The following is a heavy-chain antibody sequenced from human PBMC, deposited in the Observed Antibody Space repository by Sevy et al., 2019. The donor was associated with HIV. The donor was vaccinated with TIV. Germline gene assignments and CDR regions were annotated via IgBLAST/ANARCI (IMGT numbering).Heavy chain of an antibody. CDR2: ISYDGSSK. V-gene: IGHV3-30*18. CDR3: AKESGSYYDFWSGHDAFDI. CDR1: GFNFSSYG. D-gene: IGHD3-3*01. J-gene: IGHJ3*02. Sequence: GGSLRLSCAASGFNFSSYGMHWVRQAPGKGLEWVAVISYDGSSKYYAESVKGRFTISRDNSKNTLYLQISSLRAEDTAVYYCAKESGSYYDFWSGHDAFDIWGQGTMVTV.